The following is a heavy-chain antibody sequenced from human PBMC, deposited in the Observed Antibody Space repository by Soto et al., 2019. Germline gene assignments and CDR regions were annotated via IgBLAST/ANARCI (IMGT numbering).Heavy chain of an antibody. CDR1: GASITTYY. J-gene: IGHJ5*02. D-gene: IGHD2-15*01. Sequence: SETLSLTCTVSGASITTYYGSWIRQPPGKGLEWIGYISYSGSTDYNPSLKSRVTISFDASKNQITLQVRSATAADAAVYYCARDLKEYCSDGKCNWFDPWGQGTLVTVS. CDR2: ISYSGST. CDR3: ARDLKEYCSDGKCNWFDP. V-gene: IGHV4-59*01.